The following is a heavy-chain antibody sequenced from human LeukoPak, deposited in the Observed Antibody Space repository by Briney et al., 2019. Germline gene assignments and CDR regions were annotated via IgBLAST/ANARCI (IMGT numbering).Heavy chain of an antibody. CDR2: IYTSGGT. J-gene: IGHJ4*02. CDR1: GGSISSYY. V-gene: IGHV4-4*07. CDR3: ARGGYDSSSNFRIDY. D-gene: IGHD3-22*01. Sequence: SETLSLTCTVSGGSISSYYWSWIRQPAGKGLEWIGRIYTSGGTNYNPSLNSRVTISVDKSKNQFSLKLSAVTAADTAVYYCARGGYDSSSNFRIDYWGQGALVTVSS.